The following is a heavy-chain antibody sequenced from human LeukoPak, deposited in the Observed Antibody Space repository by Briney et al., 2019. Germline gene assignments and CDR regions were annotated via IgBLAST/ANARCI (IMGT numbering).Heavy chain of an antibody. J-gene: IGHJ4*02. CDR2: IKSDGSST. D-gene: IGHD2-15*01. V-gene: IGHV3-74*01. CDR1: GFTFSNYW. CDR3: AKDQGGY. Sequence: GGSLRLSCAASGFTFSNYWIHWVRQAPGKGLVWVSRIKSDGSSTSYADSVKGRFTISRDNAENTLYLQMNSLRAEDTAVYYCAKDQGGYWGQGTLVTVSS.